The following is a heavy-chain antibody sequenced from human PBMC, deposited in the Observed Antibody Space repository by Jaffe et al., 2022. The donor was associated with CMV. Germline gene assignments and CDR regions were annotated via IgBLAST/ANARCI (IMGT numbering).Heavy chain of an antibody. CDR1: GFTFSSYS. Sequence: EVQLVESGGGLVQPGGSLRLSCAASGFTFSSYSMNWVRQAPGKGLEWVSYISSSSSTIYYADSVKGRFTISRDNAKNSLYLQMNSLRDEDTAVYYCARARGRWLLYSSSWPDSRSDYWGQGTLVTVSS. CDR2: ISSSSSTI. CDR3: ARARGRWLLYSSSWPDSRSDY. V-gene: IGHV3-48*02. D-gene: IGHD6-13*01. J-gene: IGHJ4*02.